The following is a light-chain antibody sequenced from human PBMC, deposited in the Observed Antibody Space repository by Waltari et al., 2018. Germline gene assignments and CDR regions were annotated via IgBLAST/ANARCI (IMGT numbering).Light chain of an antibody. CDR3: LHRSNWPPLFT. CDR2: VTF. CDR1: QSVSRY. V-gene: IGKV3-11*01. Sequence: EIVLTQSPVTLSLSPGERATLSCRASQSVSRYLAWYQQKPGQAPRLLIYVTFSRARGIPARFSGSGSGTDFTLTISSLEPEDFAVYYCLHRSNWPPLFTFGPGTKVDIK. J-gene: IGKJ3*01.